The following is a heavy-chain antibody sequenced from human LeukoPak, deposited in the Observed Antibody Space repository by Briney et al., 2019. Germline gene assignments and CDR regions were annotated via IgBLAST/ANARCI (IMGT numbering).Heavy chain of an antibody. CDR2: ISSSGSTI. CDR1: GFTFSSYE. Sequence: GGSLRLSCAASGFTFSSYEMNWVRQAPGKGLEWVSYISSSGSTIYYADSVKGRFTISRDNAKNSLYLQMNSLRAEDTAVYYCARWGGDTAIVTFHWGQGTLVTVSS. J-gene: IGHJ4*02. CDR3: ARWGGDTAIVTFH. V-gene: IGHV3-48*03. D-gene: IGHD5-18*01.